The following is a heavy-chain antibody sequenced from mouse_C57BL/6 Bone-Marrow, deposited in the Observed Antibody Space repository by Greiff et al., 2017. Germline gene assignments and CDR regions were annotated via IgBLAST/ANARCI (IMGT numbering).Heavy chain of an antibody. CDR2: ITYDGSST. CDR1: GFTFSDYY. J-gene: IGHJ1*03. CDR3: ARDGDWYFDV. V-gene: IGHV5-16*01. Sequence: EVKLVESEGGLVQPGSSMKLSCTASGFTFSDYYMAWVRQVPEKGLEWVANITYDGSSTYYLDSLKSRFIISRYNAKNILFLQMSSLKAEVTATYYCARDGDWYFDVWGTGTTGTVSS.